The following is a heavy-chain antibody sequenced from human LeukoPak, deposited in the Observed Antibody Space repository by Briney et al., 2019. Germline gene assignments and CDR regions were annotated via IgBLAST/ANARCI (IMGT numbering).Heavy chain of an antibody. CDR3: ARHGPAAHQTHTFDY. CDR1: DGSINSYY. J-gene: IGHJ4*02. D-gene: IGHD2-2*01. Sequence: SETLSLTCSVSDGSINSYYWGWIRQPPGKGLEWIGSIYYSGSTYYNPSLKSRVTISVDTSKNQFSLKLSSVTAADTAVYYCARHGPAAHQTHTFDYWGQGTLVTVSS. CDR2: IYYSGST. V-gene: IGHV4-39*01.